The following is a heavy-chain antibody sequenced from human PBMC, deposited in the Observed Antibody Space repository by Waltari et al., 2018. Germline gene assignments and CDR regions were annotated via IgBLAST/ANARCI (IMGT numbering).Heavy chain of an antibody. CDR1: GYTFTSYA. J-gene: IGHJ3*02. CDR2: INAGNGNT. CDR3: ARVEGAAGLDI. D-gene: IGHD3-16*01. V-gene: IGHV1-3*01. Sequence: QVQLVQSGAEVKKPGASVKVSCKASGYTFTSYAMHWVRQAPGQRLEWMGWINAGNGNTKYSQKFRGRFTITRDTSASTAYMELSSLRSEDTAVYYCARVEGAAGLDIWGQGTMVTVSS.